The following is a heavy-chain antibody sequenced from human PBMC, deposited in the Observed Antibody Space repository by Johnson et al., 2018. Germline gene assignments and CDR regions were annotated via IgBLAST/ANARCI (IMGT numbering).Heavy chain of an antibody. V-gene: IGHV1-18*01. D-gene: IGHD1-1*01. CDR2: FSAYNGTT. J-gene: IGHJ1*01. CDR1: GYTFTTYG. CDR3: TREAASPDDHSFIFFQY. Sequence: QVQLVQSGAEVKKPGASVKVSCKASGYTFTTYGISWVRQAPGQGLEWMGWFSAYNGTTNYAQNLQGRGTMTTDTSTTPAHRALRTLRTEDTAVYYCTREAASPDDHSFIFFQYWGQGTLVIVSS.